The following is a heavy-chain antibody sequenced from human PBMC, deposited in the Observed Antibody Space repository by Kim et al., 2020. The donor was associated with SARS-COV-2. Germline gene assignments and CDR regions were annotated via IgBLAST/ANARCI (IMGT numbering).Heavy chain of an antibody. D-gene: IGHD3-10*01. Sequence: SETLSLTCAVYGGSFSDHYWSWIRQPPGKGLEWIGEINYSESTNYNPSLKSRVTISVDTSRNQVFLRLTSVTAADTAVYYCARGYYASGFNWFDPWGQGT. CDR1: GGSFSDHY. J-gene: IGHJ5*02. V-gene: IGHV4-34*01. CDR2: INYSEST. CDR3: ARGYYASGFNWFDP.